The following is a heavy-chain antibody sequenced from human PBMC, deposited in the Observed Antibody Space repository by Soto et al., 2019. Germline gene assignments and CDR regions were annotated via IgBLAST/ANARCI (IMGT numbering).Heavy chain of an antibody. V-gene: IGHV1-69*02. CDR1: GGTFSSYT. CDR2: IIPILGIA. J-gene: IGHJ6*02. CDR3: ARVFPGDYYYYGMDV. Sequence: QVQLVQSGAEVKKPGSSVKVSCKASGGTFSSYTISWVRQAPGQGLEWMGRIIPILGIANYAQKFQGRVTINADKSTSTAYMELSSLRSEDTAVYYCARVFPGDYYYYGMDVWGQGTTVTVSS.